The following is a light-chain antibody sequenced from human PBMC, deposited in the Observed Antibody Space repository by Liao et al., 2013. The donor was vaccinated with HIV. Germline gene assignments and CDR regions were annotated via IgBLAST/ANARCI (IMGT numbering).Light chain of an antibody. CDR3: QLWDSSSDHPYV. Sequence: SYVLTQSPSASVAPGKTASITCGGDSIGSKSVHWYQRKPGQAPVLVIYYDSDRPSGIPERFSGSNSGNTATLTISRVEAGDEADYYCQLWDSSSDHPYVFGTGTQVTVL. CDR2: YDS. V-gene: IGLV3-21*01. CDR1: SIGSKS. J-gene: IGLJ1*01.